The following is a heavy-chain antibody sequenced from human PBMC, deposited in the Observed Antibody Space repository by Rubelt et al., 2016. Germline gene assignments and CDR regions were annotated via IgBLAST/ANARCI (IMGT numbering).Heavy chain of an antibody. D-gene: IGHD3-22*01. Sequence: QVQLQESGPGLVKPSGTLSLTCAVSGGSISSSNWWSRVRQPPGKGLEWIGEIYHSGSTNYNPSLKSRVTISVDTSKNQFSLKLSSVTAADTAVYYCARGIVVDRRRTQYFDLWGRGTLVTVSS. CDR3: ARGIVVDRRRTQYFDL. V-gene: IGHV4-4*02. J-gene: IGHJ2*01. CDR1: GGSISSSNW. CDR2: IYHSGST.